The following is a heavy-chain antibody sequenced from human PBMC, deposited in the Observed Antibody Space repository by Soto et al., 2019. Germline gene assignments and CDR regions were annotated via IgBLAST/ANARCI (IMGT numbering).Heavy chain of an antibody. CDR3: AARPYYYYDLDD. CDR1: GGSISTPGYC. V-gene: IGHV4-30-2*01. J-gene: IGHJ6*02. Sequence: SETLSLTCTVSGGSISTPGYCWSWISQPSGKAPEWIGYVYHNGNAYPEPSRKSRATISLDGAKNHFSLKMTSVTAATTGLYYGAARPYYYYDLDDWGQGTTVTVSS. CDR2: VYHNGNA. D-gene: IGHD3-22*01.